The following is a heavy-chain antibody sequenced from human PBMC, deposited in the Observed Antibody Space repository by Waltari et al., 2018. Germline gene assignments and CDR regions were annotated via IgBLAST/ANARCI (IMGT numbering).Heavy chain of an antibody. CDR3: AHMDSGYDSPLHRAFDI. D-gene: IGHD5-12*01. J-gene: IGHJ3*02. Sequence: QITLMESGPTLVKPTQTLPLTCTFSGYSLSTSGVGVGWIRQPPGKALEWLALIYWNDDKRYSPSLKSRLTITKDTSKNQVVLTMTNMDPVDTATYYCAHMDSGYDSPLHRAFDIWGQGTMVTVSS. CDR2: IYWNDDK. V-gene: IGHV2-5*01. CDR1: GYSLSTSGVG.